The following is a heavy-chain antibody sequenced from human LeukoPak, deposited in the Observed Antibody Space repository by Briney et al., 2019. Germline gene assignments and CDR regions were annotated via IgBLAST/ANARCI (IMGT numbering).Heavy chain of an antibody. D-gene: IGHD3-10*01. CDR2: IYYRGST. CDR3: ARRVVLRYYGSGSYYDP. Sequence: SETLSLTCAVYGGSFSGYYWNWIRQPPGKGLEWIGSIYYRGSTYYNPSLKSRVTISVDTSKNQFSLKLSSVTAADTAVYYCARRVVLRYYGSGSYYDPWGQGTLVSVSS. V-gene: IGHV4-34*01. J-gene: IGHJ5*02. CDR1: GGSFSGYY.